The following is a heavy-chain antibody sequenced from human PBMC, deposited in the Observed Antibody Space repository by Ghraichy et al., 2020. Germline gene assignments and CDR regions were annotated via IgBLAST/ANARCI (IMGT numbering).Heavy chain of an antibody. CDR3: ARGLEMATMDY. CDR1: GFTFSSYG. D-gene: IGHD5-24*01. V-gene: IGHV3-33*01. J-gene: IGHJ4*02. Sequence: GGSLRLSCAASGFTFSSYGMHWVRQAPGKGLEWVAVIWYDGSNKYYADSVKGRFTISRDNSKNTLYLQMNSLRAEDTAVYYCARGLEMATMDYWGQGTLVTVSS. CDR2: IWYDGSNK.